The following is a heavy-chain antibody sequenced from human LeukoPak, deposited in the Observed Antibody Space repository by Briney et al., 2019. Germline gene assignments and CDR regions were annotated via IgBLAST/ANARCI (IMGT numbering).Heavy chain of an antibody. CDR3: ATEDCSSTSCYTYYYYMDV. D-gene: IGHD2-2*02. J-gene: IGHJ6*03. CDR2: ISSSGSTI. CDR1: GFTFSDYY. Sequence: GGSLRLSCAASGFTFSDYYMSWIRQAPGKGLEWVSYISSSGSTIYYADSVKGRFTISRDNAKNSLYLQMNSLRAEDTAVYYCATEDCSSTSCYTYYYYMDVWGKGTTVTVSS. V-gene: IGHV3-11*04.